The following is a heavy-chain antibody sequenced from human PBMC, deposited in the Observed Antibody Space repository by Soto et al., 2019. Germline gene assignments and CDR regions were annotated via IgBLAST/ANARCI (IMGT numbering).Heavy chain of an antibody. CDR1: GFTFSNAW. D-gene: IGHD6-19*01. J-gene: IGHJ3*02. Sequence: VGSLRLSCAASGFTFSNAWMSWVRQAPGKGLEWVGRIKSKTDGGTTDYAAPVKGRFTISRDDSKNTLYLQMNSLKTEDTAAYYCTTASTRIAVAGFASDAFDIWGQGTMVTVSS. CDR3: TTASTRIAVAGFASDAFDI. CDR2: IKSKTDGGTT. V-gene: IGHV3-15*01.